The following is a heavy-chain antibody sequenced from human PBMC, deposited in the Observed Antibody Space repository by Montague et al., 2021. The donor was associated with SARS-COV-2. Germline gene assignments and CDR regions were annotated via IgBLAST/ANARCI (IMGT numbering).Heavy chain of an antibody. Sequence: SLRLSCAASGFTFSGSPMSWFRQAPGEGLEWVSVIHSAGRRSYYGHSVEGRFTISRDNSKNTVYLQMNNLRAEDTAVYYCAKVGDIMAGFSLVNLDHWGQGILVIVSS. CDR3: AKVGDIMAGFSLVNLDH. CDR2: IHSAGRRS. D-gene: IGHD3-9*01. V-gene: IGHV3-23*03. J-gene: IGHJ4*02. CDR1: GFTFSGSP.